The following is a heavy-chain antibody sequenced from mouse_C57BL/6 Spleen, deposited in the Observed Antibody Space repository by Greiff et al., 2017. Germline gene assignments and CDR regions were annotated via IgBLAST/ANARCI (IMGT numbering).Heavy chain of an antibody. J-gene: IGHJ2*01. CDR3: AREGDSSGRYVDY. D-gene: IGHD3-2*02. CDR2: INPSSGYP. Sequence: VQLQASGAELAKPGASVKLSCKASGYTFTSHWMHWVKPRPGQGLEWIGYINPSSGYPKYNQKFKDKATLTADKSSSTAYMQLSSLTYEDSAVYYCAREGDSSGRYVDYWGQGTTLTVSS. CDR1: GYTFTSHW. V-gene: IGHV1-7*01.